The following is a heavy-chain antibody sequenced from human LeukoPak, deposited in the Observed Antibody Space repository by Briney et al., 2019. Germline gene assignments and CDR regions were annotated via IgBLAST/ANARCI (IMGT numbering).Heavy chain of an antibody. V-gene: IGHV3-23*01. D-gene: IGHD3-3*01. CDR1: GFTFSSYA. CDR3: APTQYYDFWSGYYGYFFDY. Sequence: PGGSLRLSCAASGFTFSSYAMSWVRQAPGKGREWVSAISGSGGSTYYADSVKGRFTISRDNSKNTLYLQMNSLRAEDTAVYYCAPTQYYDFWSGYYGYFFDYWGQGTLVTVSS. CDR2: ISGSGGST. J-gene: IGHJ4*02.